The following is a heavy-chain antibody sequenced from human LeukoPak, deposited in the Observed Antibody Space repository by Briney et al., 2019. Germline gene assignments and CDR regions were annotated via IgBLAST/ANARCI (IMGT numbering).Heavy chain of an antibody. V-gene: IGHV3-23*01. Sequence: PGGSLRPSCAASGFTFSSYGMSWVRQAPGTGRGWVSSISGNGVTTDYAHSVKGRFTISRDNSKNTVYVQMNSLRDEDTAVYYCGRGRLYGSGTYYVFDYWGRGTLVTVSS. D-gene: IGHD3-10*01. CDR1: GFTFSSYG. CDR3: GRGRLYGSGTYYVFDY. CDR2: ISGNGVTT. J-gene: IGHJ4*02.